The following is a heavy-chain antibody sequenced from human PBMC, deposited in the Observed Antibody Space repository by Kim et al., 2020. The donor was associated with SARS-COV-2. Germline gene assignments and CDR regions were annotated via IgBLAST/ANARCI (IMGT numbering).Heavy chain of an antibody. CDR2: ISYDGSNK. J-gene: IGHJ4*02. V-gene: IGHV3-33*05. Sequence: GGSLRLSCAASGFTFSSYGMHWVRQAPGKGLEWVAVISYDGSNKYYADSVKGRFTISRDNSKNTLYLQMNSLRAEDTAVYYCARVFITSSGSYDYWGQGT. CDR1: GFTFSSYG. D-gene: IGHD3-10*01. CDR3: ARVFITSSGSYDY.